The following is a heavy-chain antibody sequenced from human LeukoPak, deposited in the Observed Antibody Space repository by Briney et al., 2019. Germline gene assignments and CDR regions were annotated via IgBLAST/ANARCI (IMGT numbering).Heavy chain of an antibody. CDR3: ATDGREYSYGQFDY. CDR1: GYTLTELS. Sequence: ASVKVSCKVSGYTLTELSMHWVRQAPGKGLEWMGGFDPEDGETIYAQKFQGRVTMTEGTSTDTAYMELSSLRSEDTAVYYCATDGREYSYGQFDYWGQGTLVTVSS. CDR2: FDPEDGET. V-gene: IGHV1-24*01. J-gene: IGHJ4*02. D-gene: IGHD5-18*01.